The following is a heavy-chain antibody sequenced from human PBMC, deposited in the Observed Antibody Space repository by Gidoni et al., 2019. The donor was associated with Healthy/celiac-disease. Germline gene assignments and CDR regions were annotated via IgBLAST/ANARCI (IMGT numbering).Heavy chain of an antibody. D-gene: IGHD4-17*01. CDR2: ISWNSGSI. CDR3: AKDYGGNVALDY. CDR1: GFTFDDYA. V-gene: IGHV3-9*01. J-gene: IGHJ4*02. Sequence: EVQLVESGGGLVQPGRSLRLSCAASGFTFDDYAMHWVRQAPGKGLEWVSGISWNSGSIGYADSVKGRFTISRDNAKNSLYLQMNSLRAEDTALYYCAKDYGGNVALDYWGQGTLVTVSS.